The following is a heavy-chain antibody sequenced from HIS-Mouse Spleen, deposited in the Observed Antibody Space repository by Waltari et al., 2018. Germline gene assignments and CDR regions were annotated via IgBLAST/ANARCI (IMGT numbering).Heavy chain of an antibody. CDR3: AKDRQQLGFDY. Sequence: QVQLVESGGGVVQPGRSLRLSCAASGFTFSSYGMHWVRQAPGKGVEWVAVISYDGSNKYYADSVKGRFTISRDNSKNTLYLQMNSLRAEDTAVYYCAKDRQQLGFDYWGQGTLVTVSS. V-gene: IGHV3-30*18. CDR2: ISYDGSNK. CDR1: GFTFSSYG. D-gene: IGHD6-13*01. J-gene: IGHJ4*02.